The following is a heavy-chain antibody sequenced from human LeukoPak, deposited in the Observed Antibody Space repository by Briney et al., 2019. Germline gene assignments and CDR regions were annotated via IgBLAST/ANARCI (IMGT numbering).Heavy chain of an antibody. CDR1: GFSINIGYY. V-gene: IGHV4-38-2*02. Sequence: SETLSLTCIVSGFSINIGYYWGWIRQPPGKGLECIGTIYHTGTTYYNPSLKSRVTISVDTSKNQFSLKLSSVTAADTAVYYCARRSSRAADFDYWGQGSLVTVSS. J-gene: IGHJ4*02. CDR2: IYHTGTT. CDR3: ARRSSRAADFDY. D-gene: IGHD6-13*01.